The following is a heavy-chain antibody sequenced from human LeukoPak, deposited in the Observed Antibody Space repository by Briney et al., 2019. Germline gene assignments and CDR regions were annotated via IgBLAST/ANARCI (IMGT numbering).Heavy chain of an antibody. V-gene: IGHV3-7*01. D-gene: IGHD3-10*01. CDR3: AKLAKYFYGWETYYFFEH. CDR2: INQDGTEK. J-gene: IGHJ4*02. Sequence: GGSLRLSCAASGFSFTTYWMSWVRQAPGKGLEWVANINQDGTEKYYVDSVKGRFTISRDNAENSLYLQMNSLRVEDTAVYYCAKLAKYFYGWETYYFFEHWGQGTPVTASS. CDR1: GFSFTTYW.